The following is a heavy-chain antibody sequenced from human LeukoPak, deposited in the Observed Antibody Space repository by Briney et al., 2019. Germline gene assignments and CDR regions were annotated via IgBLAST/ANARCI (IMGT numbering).Heavy chain of an antibody. CDR3: AKDRGRTFYYYGMDV. CDR2: ISWNSGSI. Sequence: HTGGSLRLSCAASGFTFDDYAMHWVRQAPGKGLEWVSGISWNSGSIGYADSVKGRFTISRDNAKNSLYLQMNSLRAEDTALYYCAKDRGRTFYYYGMDVWGQGTTVTVSS. CDR1: GFTFDDYA. J-gene: IGHJ6*02. V-gene: IGHV3-9*01.